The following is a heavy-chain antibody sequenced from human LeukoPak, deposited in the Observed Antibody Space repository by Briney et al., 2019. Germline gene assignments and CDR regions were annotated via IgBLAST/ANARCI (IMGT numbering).Heavy chain of an antibody. Sequence: GRSLRLSCAASGFTFSSYGMHWVRQAPGKGLEWVAVISYDGSNKYYADSVKGRFTISRDNSKNTLYLQMNSLRAEDTAVYYCARLSMVPHAFDIWGQGTMVTVSS. CDR3: ARLSMVPHAFDI. V-gene: IGHV3-30*03. CDR1: GFTFSSYG. CDR2: ISYDGSNK. J-gene: IGHJ3*02. D-gene: IGHD3-10*01.